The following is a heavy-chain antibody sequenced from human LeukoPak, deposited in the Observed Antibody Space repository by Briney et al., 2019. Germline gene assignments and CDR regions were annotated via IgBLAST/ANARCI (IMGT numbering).Heavy chain of an antibody. V-gene: IGHV4-34*01. J-gene: IGHJ4*02. D-gene: IGHD2/OR15-2a*01. CDR1: GGSFSGYY. CDR2: INHSGST. Sequence: SETLSLTCAVYGGSFSGYYWSWIRQPPGKGLEWIGEINHSGSTNYNPSLKSRVTISVDTSKNQFSLKLSSVTAADTAVYYCARPFHILDYWGQGTLVTVSS. CDR3: ARPFHILDY.